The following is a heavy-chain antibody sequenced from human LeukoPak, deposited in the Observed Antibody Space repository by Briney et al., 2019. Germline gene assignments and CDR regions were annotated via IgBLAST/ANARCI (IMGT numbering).Heavy chain of an antibody. CDR1: GFAFNDYA. CDR3: AKDSAGYSSSWFNY. J-gene: IGHJ4*02. CDR2: ISWNSGSI. Sequence: PGRSLRLSCAASGFAFNDYAMPWVRQAPGKGLEWVSGISWNSGSIGYADSVKGRFTISRDNAKNSLYLQMNSLRAEDTALYYCAKDSAGYSSSWFNYWGQGTLVTVSS. V-gene: IGHV3-9*01. D-gene: IGHD6-13*01.